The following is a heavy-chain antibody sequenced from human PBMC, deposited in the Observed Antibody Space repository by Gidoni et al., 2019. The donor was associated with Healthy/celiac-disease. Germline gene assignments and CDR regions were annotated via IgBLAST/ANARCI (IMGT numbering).Heavy chain of an antibody. CDR3: ARTWVSGSFGAFDI. D-gene: IGHD3-10*01. CDR2: IWYDGSNK. V-gene: IGHV3-33*01. Sequence: QVQLVESGGGVVQPGRSLRLSCAASGLPFSSYGMHWVRQAPGKGLEWVAVIWYDGSNKYYADSVKGRFTISRDNSKNTLYLQMNSLRAEDTAVYYCARTWVSGSFGAFDIWGQGTMVTVSS. CDR1: GLPFSSYG. J-gene: IGHJ3*02.